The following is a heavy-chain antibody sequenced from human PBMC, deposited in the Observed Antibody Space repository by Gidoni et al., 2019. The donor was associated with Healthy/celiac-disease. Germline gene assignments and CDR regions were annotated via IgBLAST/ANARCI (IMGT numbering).Heavy chain of an antibody. CDR2: IYYSGST. CDR3: ASSPLRYFDWLFLGVPFDAFDI. CDR1: GGSISSSSYY. J-gene: IGHJ3*02. D-gene: IGHD3-9*01. Sequence: QLQLQESGPGLVKSSETLSLTCTVSGGSISSSSYYWGWIRQPPGKGLEWIGSIYYSGSTYYNPSLKSRVTISVDTSKNQFSLKLSSVTAADTAVYYCASSPLRYFDWLFLGVPFDAFDIWGQGTMVTVSS. V-gene: IGHV4-39*01.